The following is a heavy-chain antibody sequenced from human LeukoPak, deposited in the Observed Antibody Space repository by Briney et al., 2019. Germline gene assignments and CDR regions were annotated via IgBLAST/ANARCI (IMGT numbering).Heavy chain of an antibody. D-gene: IGHD3-10*01. CDR1: GYTFTSYC. J-gene: IGHJ4*01. CDR2: MNPNRGNT. CDR3: GNGSGWYFDC. V-gene: IGHV1-8*03. Sequence: ASVKVSCKASGYTFTSYCISWVRQAPGQGLEWVGWMNPNRGNTGYAHKFQGRVIITRDTAISTAYLELSSLRSEDTAVYYCGNGSGWYFDCCDEGTLVTAS.